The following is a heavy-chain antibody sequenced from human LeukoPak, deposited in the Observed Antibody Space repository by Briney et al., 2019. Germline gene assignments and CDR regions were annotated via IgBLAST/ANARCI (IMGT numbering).Heavy chain of an antibody. V-gene: IGHV5-51*01. Sequence: GESLKISCKVSGHSFTSYWIAWVRQMPGKGLECMGIIYPDDSDTRYNPSFQGQVTISADKSISTAYLQWSSLKASDTAMYYCARSSSGHSPFDYWGQGTLVTVSS. CDR3: ARSSSGHSPFDY. CDR2: IYPDDSDT. D-gene: IGHD3-22*01. CDR1: GHSFTSYW. J-gene: IGHJ4*02.